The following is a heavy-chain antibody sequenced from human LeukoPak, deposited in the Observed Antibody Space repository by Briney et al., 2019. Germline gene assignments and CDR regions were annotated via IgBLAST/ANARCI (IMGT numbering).Heavy chain of an antibody. J-gene: IGHJ6*02. CDR3: ARDPPHYYGMDV. CDR1: GGTFSSYA. Sequence: SEKVSCKASGGTFSSYAISWVRQAPGQGLEWMGRIIPILGIANYAQKFQGRVTITADKSTSTAYMELSSLRSEDTAVYYCARDPPHYYGMDVWGQGTTVTVSS. CDR2: IIPILGIA. V-gene: IGHV1-69*04.